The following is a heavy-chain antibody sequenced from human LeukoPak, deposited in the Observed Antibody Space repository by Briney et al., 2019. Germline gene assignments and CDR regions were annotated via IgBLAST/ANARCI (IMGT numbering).Heavy chain of an antibody. CDR3: ARDRTDYGGELHGYYYMDV. Sequence: VGSLRLSCAASGFTSSSYGMHCVRQAPGKGLEWVVFIRYDGSNKYYADSVKVRFTFPRDNAKNSLYRQMTSLRAEDTAVYYRARDRTDYGGELHGYYYMDVWGKGTTVTVSS. CDR2: IRYDGSNK. CDR1: GFTSSSYG. D-gene: IGHD4-23*01. J-gene: IGHJ6*03. V-gene: IGHV3-30*02.